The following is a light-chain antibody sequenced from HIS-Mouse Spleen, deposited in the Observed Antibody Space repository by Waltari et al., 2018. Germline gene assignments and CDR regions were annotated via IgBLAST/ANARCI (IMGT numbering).Light chain of an antibody. Sequence: QSALTQPPSASGPPGQSVTISCTGTSSDVGGYNYVPWYQQHPGKAPKLMIYEVSKRPSGVPDRFSGSKSGNTASLTVSGLQAEDEADYYCSSYAGSNNFVVFGGGTKLTVL. CDR1: SSDVGGYNY. V-gene: IGLV2-8*01. CDR2: EVS. CDR3: SSYAGSNNFVV. J-gene: IGLJ2*01.